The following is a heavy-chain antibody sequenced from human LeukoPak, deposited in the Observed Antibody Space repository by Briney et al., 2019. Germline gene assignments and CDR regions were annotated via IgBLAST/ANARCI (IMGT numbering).Heavy chain of an antibody. D-gene: IGHD6-13*01. CDR1: GGTFSSYA. Sequence: SVKVSCKASGGTFSSYAISWVRQAPGQGLEWMGRIIPILGIANYAQKFQGRVTITADKSTSTAYMELSSLRSEDTAVYYCAIRGYSSSWNDYYFDYWGQGTLVTVSS. CDR2: IIPILGIA. V-gene: IGHV1-69*04. CDR3: AIRGYSSSWNDYYFDY. J-gene: IGHJ4*02.